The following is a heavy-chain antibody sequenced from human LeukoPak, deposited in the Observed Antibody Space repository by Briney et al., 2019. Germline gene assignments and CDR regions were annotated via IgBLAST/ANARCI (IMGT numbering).Heavy chain of an antibody. Sequence: PGGPLRFSCAASGFTSSYYGMHWVRQPPGKGLEGVAFIRFEGTERFYADSVKGRFTISRDNYQNTLYLEMNSLRVEDTGVYYCAKDLMRARWFGESWGQGTLVTVSS. V-gene: IGHV3-30*02. CDR2: IRFEGTER. D-gene: IGHD3-10*01. J-gene: IGHJ5*02. CDR3: AKDLMRARWFGES. CDR1: GFTSSYYG.